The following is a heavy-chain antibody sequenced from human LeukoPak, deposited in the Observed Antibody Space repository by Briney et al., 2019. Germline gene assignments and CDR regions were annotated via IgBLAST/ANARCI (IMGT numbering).Heavy chain of an antibody. V-gene: IGHV4-34*01. J-gene: IGHJ4*02. Sequence: SETLSLTCAVYGGSFSGYYWSWIRQPPGKGLEWIGEINHSGSTNYNPSLKSRVTISVDTSKNQFSLKLSSVTAADTAVYYCARWAPLPAATDYWGQGTLVTVSS. CDR2: INHSGST. CDR1: GGSFSGYY. D-gene: IGHD2-2*01. CDR3: ARWAPLPAATDY.